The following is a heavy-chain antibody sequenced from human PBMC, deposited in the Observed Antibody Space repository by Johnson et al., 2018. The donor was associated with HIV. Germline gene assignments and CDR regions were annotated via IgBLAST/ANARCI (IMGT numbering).Heavy chain of an antibody. D-gene: IGHD6-13*01. Sequence: VQLVESGGGVVQPGRSLRLSCAASGFTFSSYSMHWVRQAPGKGLEWVAVIYSGGSTYYADSVKGRFTISRDNSKNTLYLQMNSLRAEDTAVYYCARDPAAAGCIWGQGTMVTVSS. V-gene: IGHV3-66*01. J-gene: IGHJ3*02. CDR3: ARDPAAAGCI. CDR2: IYSGGST. CDR1: GFTFSSYS.